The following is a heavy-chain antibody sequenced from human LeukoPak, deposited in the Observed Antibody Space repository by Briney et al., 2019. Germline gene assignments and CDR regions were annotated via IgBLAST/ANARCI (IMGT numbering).Heavy chain of an antibody. CDR1: GYTFTGYY. D-gene: IGHD3-3*01. V-gene: IGHV1-2*02. CDR3: ARDGTYYDFWSGYYTPNWFDP. CDR2: INPNSGGT. Sequence: ASVKVSCKASGYTFTGYYMHWVRQAPGQGLEWMGWINPNSGGTNYAQKFQGRVTMTRDTSISTAYMELRSLRSDDTAVYYCARDGTYYDFWSGYYTPNWFDPWGQGTLVTVSS. J-gene: IGHJ5*02.